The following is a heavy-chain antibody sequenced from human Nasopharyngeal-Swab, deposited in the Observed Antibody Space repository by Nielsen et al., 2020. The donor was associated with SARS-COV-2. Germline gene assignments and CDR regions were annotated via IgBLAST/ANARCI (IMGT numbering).Heavy chain of an antibody. CDR1: GGSFSGYS. CDR3: ARQLDCSSTSCPAGEFDY. D-gene: IGHD2-2*01. CDR2: INHSGST. J-gene: IGHJ4*02. V-gene: IGHV4-34*01. Sequence: SETLSLTFAVYGGSFSGYSWSWIPQPPGKGLEWIGEINHSGSTNYNPSLKSRVTISVDTSKNQFSLKLSSVTAADTAVYYCARQLDCSSTSCPAGEFDYWGQGTLVTVSS.